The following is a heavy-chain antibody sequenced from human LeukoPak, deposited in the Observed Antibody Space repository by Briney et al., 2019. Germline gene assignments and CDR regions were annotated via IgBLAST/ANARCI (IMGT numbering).Heavy chain of an antibody. Sequence: ASVKVSCKASGYTFTSYYMHWVRQAPGQGLEWMGIINPSGGSTSYAQKFQGRVTMTRDTSTSTVYMGLSSLRSEDTAVYYCAIVAPYYYYGMDVWGQGTTVTVSS. CDR2: INPSGGST. CDR3: AIVAPYYYYGMDV. D-gene: IGHD2-21*01. J-gene: IGHJ6*02. V-gene: IGHV1-46*01. CDR1: GYTFTSYY.